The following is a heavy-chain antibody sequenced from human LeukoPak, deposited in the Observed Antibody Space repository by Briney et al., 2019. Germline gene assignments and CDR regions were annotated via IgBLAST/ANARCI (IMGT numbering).Heavy chain of an antibody. V-gene: IGHV1-2*06. CDR2: INPNSGGT. CDR1: GYTFTGYY. Sequence: ASVKVSCKASGYTFTGYYMHWVRQAPGQGLEWMGRINPNSGGTNYAQKFQGRVTMTRDTSISTAYMELSRLRSDDTAVYYCATYYHDSSGYYSAQGEDYWGQGTLVTGSS. J-gene: IGHJ4*02. D-gene: IGHD3-22*01. CDR3: ATYYHDSSGYYSAQGEDY.